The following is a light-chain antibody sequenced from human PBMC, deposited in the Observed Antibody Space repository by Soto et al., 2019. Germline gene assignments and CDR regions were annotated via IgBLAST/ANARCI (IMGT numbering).Light chain of an antibody. CDR3: QQYGSSPYT. J-gene: IGKJ2*01. V-gene: IGKV3-20*01. CDR2: GAS. Sequence: EIVLTQSPGTLSLSPGEIATLSCTASQSVTSSYLAWYQQKPGQAPRLLIYGASSRATGIPDRFSGSRSGTDITLTISRLEPEDFAVYYCQQYGSSPYTFGQGTKLEIK. CDR1: QSVTSSY.